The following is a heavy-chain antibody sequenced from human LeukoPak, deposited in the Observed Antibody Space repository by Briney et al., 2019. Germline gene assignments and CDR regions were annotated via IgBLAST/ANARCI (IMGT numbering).Heavy chain of an antibody. CDR3: ARDQPVAALDY. V-gene: IGHV3-7*01. CDR2: IKQDGSDE. D-gene: IGHD6-19*01. CDR1: GFTFSSHW. J-gene: IGHJ4*02. Sequence: PGGSLRLSCAASGFTFSSHWMSWVRQAQGKGLEWVANIKQDGSDEYYMDSVKGRFTISRDNAKNSLYLQTNSLRAEDTAVYYCARDQPVAALDYWGQGTLVTVSS.